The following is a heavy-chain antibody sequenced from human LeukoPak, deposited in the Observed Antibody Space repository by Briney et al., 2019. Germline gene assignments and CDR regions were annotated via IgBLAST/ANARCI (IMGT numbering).Heavy chain of an antibody. J-gene: IGHJ3*02. CDR1: GGSISSGGYY. CDR2: IYYSGST. V-gene: IGHV4-31*03. CDR3: ARAPLAYCGGDCYSGAFDI. D-gene: IGHD2-21*02. Sequence: ASQTLSLTCTVSGGSISSGGYYWSWIRQHPGKGLEWIGYIYYSGSTYYNPSLKGRVTISVDTSKNQFSLKLSSVTAADTAVYYCARAPLAYCGGDCYSGAFDIWGQGTMVTVSS.